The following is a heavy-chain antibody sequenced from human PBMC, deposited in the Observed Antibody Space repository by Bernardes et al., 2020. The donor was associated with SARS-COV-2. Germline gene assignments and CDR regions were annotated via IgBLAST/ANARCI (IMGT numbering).Heavy chain of an antibody. CDR3: ARVPSGVEDYFDY. J-gene: IGHJ4*02. V-gene: IGHV4-59*01. CDR2: VYYSGIT. Sequence: TLSLPCTVSGGSIITYYWSWIRQPPGKGLEWIGYVYYSGITNYNPSLKSRVTMSVDTSKIQFSLKLNSVTAADTAVYYCARVPSGVEDYFDYWGQGTLVTVAS. D-gene: IGHD1-26*01. CDR1: GGSIITYY.